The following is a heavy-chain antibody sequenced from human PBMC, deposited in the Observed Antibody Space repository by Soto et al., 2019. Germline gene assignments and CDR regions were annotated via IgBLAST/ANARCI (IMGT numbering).Heavy chain of an antibody. J-gene: IGHJ4*02. CDR1: GGSIISCGYY. CDR2: IYYSGST. V-gene: IGHV4-31*03. D-gene: IGHD3-16*02. Sequence: SETLSLTCTVSGGSIISCGYYWSLIRQHPGKGLEWIGYIYYSGSTYYNPSLKSRVTISVDTSKNQFSLKLSSVTAADTAVYYCARGGPYDYIWGSYRYFPFDYWGQGTLVTVSS. CDR3: ARGGPYDYIWGSYRYFPFDY.